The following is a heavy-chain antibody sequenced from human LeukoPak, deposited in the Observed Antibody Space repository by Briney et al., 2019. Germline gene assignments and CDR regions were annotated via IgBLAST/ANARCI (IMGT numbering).Heavy chain of an antibody. D-gene: IGHD6-6*01. Sequence: SETLSLTCAVYGGSFSGYYWSWIRHPPGKGVEWIGEINHSGSTNYNPSLKSRVTISVDTSKNQFSLKLSSVTAADTAVYYCARGRGRIAARPRYFDYWGQGTLVTVSS. J-gene: IGHJ4*02. V-gene: IGHV4-34*01. CDR2: INHSGST. CDR1: GGSFSGYY. CDR3: ARGRGRIAARPRYFDY.